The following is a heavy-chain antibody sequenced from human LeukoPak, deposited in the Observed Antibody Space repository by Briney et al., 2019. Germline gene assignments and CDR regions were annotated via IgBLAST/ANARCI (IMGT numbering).Heavy chain of an antibody. J-gene: IGHJ4*02. V-gene: IGHV4-59*08. CDR2: IYYSGST. Sequence: SETLSLTCTVAGGSISSYYWSWIRLPPGKGLEWIGYIYYSGSTNYNPSLRSRVTISVDTSKNQFSPKLSSVTAADTAVYYCARVARCTSCFDVDYWGQGTLVTVSS. CDR3: ARVARCTSCFDVDY. CDR1: GGSISSYY. D-gene: IGHD2-2*01.